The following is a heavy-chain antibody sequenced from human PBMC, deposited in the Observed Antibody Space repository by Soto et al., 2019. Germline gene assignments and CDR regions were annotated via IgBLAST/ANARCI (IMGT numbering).Heavy chain of an antibody. CDR3: AHRKSSYYGSENTYYYGMDV. J-gene: IGHJ6*02. D-gene: IGHD3-10*01. Sequence: QITLKESGPTLVKPTQTLTLTCTFSGFSLSTSGMGVAWIRQPPEKALEWLAVIYWTDDKRYSPSLKSRLTITTDTSKNQVVLTMTDMAPVDTATYYCAHRKSSYYGSENTYYYGMDVWSQGTTVTVSS. V-gene: IGHV2-5*01. CDR1: GFSLSTSGMG. CDR2: IYWTDDK.